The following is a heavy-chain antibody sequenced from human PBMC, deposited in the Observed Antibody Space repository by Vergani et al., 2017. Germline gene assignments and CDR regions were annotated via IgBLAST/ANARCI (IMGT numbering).Heavy chain of an antibody. CDR2: IYYSGST. CDR3: ARDVGDY. J-gene: IGHJ4*02. V-gene: IGHV4-59*01. Sequence: QVQLQESGPGLVKPSETLYITCTVSGGSISSYYGSGIRPPPGKGLGWIGCIYYSGSTNYNPSLKSRVTISVDTSKNQFSLKLSSVTAADTAVYYCARDVGDYWGQGTLVTVTA. CDR1: GGSISSYY.